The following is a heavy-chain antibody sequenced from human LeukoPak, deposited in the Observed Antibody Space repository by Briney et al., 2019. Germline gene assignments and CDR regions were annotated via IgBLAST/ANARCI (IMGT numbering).Heavy chain of an antibody. J-gene: IGHJ5*02. CDR2: IIPIFGTA. V-gene: IGHV1-69*01. CDR3: ARSLQELGGWFDP. D-gene: IGHD1-26*01. CDR1: GGTFSSYA. Sequence: ASVKVSCKASGGTFSSYAISWVRQAPGQGLEWMGGIIPIFGTANYAQKFQGRVTITADESTSTAYMELSSLRSEDTAVYYCARSLQELGGWFDPWGQGTLVTVSS.